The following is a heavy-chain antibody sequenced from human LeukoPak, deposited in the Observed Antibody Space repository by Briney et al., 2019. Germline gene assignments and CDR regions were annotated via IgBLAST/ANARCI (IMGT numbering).Heavy chain of an antibody. Sequence: PGGSLRLSCAASGFTVSSNYMSWVRQAPGKGLEWVSVIYSGGSTYYADSVKGRFTISRDNSKNTLYLQMNSLRAEDTAVYYCARSTYGSGMGVFDYWGQGTLVTVSS. CDR3: ARSTYGSGMGVFDY. J-gene: IGHJ4*02. CDR1: GFTVSSNY. D-gene: IGHD3-10*01. CDR2: IYSGGST. V-gene: IGHV3-53*01.